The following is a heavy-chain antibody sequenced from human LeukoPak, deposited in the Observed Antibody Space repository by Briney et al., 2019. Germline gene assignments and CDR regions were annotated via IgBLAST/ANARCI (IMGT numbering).Heavy chain of an antibody. J-gene: IGHJ4*02. CDR2: LSGCGGSI. CDR3: AKPPYGRDVYKYFDY. D-gene: IGHD5-24*01. V-gene: IGHV3-23*01. CDR1: GFPFRIYA. Sequence: GGSLSLSCAGSGFPFRIYAMMCVRPATGRGRERVSTLSGCGGSIYYAPPVKGRFTISRDNSKDTLYPKLHSLSVEDPSVFYCAKPPYGRDVYKYFDYWGQGNPVTVSS.